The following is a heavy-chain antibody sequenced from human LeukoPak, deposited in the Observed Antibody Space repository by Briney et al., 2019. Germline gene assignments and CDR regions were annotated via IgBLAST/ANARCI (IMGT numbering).Heavy chain of an antibody. Sequence: SETLSLTCTVSGGSISSSSYYWGWIRQPPGKGLEWIGSIYYSGSTYYNPSLKSRVTISVDTSKNQFSLKLSSVTAADTAVYYCARERRITMIVVVRNWFDPWGQGTLVTVSS. CDR3: ARERRITMIVVVRNWFDP. D-gene: IGHD3-22*01. V-gene: IGHV4-39*07. CDR1: GGSISSSSYY. J-gene: IGHJ5*02. CDR2: IYYSGST.